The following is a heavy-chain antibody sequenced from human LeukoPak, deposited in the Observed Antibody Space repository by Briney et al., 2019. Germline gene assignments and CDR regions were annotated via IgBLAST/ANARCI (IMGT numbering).Heavy chain of an antibody. CDR2: ISNGGNAI. Sequence: PGGSLRLSCAASGFPFSYHYMSWIRQAPGKGLEWVSYISNGGNAIYYADSVKGRFTISRDNAKNSLYLQMNNLRAGDTAVYYCARGKRGYNYASDYWGQGTLVTVSS. CDR3: ARGKRGYNYASDY. V-gene: IGHV3-11*04. CDR1: GFPFSYHY. D-gene: IGHD5-18*01. J-gene: IGHJ4*02.